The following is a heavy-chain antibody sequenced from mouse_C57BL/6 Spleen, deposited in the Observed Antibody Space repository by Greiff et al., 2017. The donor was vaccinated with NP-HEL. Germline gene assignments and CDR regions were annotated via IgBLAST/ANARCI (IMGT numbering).Heavy chain of an antibody. CDR3: ARAVFITTVVGGYFDY. CDR2: ISDGGSYT. CDR1: GFTFSSYA. D-gene: IGHD1-1*01. V-gene: IGHV5-4*01. Sequence: EVHLVESGGGLVKPGGSLKLSCAASGFTFSSYAMSWVRQTPEKRLEWVATISDGGSYTYYPDNVKGRFTISRDNAKNNLYLQMSHLKSEDTAMYYCARAVFITTVVGGYFDYWGKGTTLTVSS. J-gene: IGHJ2*01.